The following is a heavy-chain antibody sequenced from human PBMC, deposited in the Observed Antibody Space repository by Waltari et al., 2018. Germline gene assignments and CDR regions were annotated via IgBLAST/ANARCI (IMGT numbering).Heavy chain of an antibody. CDR1: GYTFSDYY. CDR2: VNPKSGAT. Sequence: QVHLVQSGAEVKKPGASVRVSCKTPGYTFSDYYRYWVRQAPGQGLEWMGWVNPKSGATNPAQKFQGRVTLTRDTSTSTVYMELRGLTSDDTAIFYCARDLFPNFWSGYGFDIWGQGTKVTVSS. V-gene: IGHV1-2*02. CDR3: ARDLFPNFWSGYGFDI. J-gene: IGHJ3*02. D-gene: IGHD3-3*01.